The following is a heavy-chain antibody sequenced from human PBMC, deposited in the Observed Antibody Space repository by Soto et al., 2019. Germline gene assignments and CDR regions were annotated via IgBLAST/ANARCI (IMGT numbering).Heavy chain of an antibody. V-gene: IGHV1-18*01. Sequence: ASVKVSCKASGYTFTSYGISWVRQAPGQGLEWMGWISAYNGNTNYAQKLQGRVTMTTDTSTSTAYMELRSLRSDDTDVYYCARDLVRYCSSTSCRRYYGMDVWGQGTTVTVSS. CDR3: ARDLVRYCSSTSCRRYYGMDV. J-gene: IGHJ6*02. CDR2: ISAYNGNT. CDR1: GYTFTSYG. D-gene: IGHD2-2*01.